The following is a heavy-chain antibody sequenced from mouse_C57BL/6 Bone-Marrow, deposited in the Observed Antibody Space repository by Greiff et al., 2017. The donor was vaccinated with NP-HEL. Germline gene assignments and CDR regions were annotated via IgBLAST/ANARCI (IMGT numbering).Heavy chain of an antibody. D-gene: IGHD4-1*01. J-gene: IGHJ3*01. CDR3: ATSWDQEAY. CDR1: GFTFSDYG. Sequence: EVKLVESGGGLVKPGGSLKLSCAASGFTFSDYGMHWVRQAPEQGLEWVAYISSGSSTTYYADTVKGRFTIARDNAKNTLFLQMTSLRSEDTAMYYCATSWDQEAYWGQGTLVTVSA. CDR2: ISSGSSTT. V-gene: IGHV5-17*01.